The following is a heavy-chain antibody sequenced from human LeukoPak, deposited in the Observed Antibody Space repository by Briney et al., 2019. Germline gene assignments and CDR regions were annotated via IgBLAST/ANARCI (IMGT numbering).Heavy chain of an antibody. J-gene: IGHJ4*02. D-gene: IGHD6-19*01. CDR2: INHSGST. CDR1: GGSFSGYY. V-gene: IGHV4-34*01. Sequence: SETLSLTCAVYGGSFSGYYWSWIRQPPGKGLEWIGEINHSGSTNYNPSLKSRVTISVDTSKNQFSLRLSSVTAADTAVYYCAREVAVAGKALDYWGQGTLVTVSS. CDR3: AREVAVAGKALDY.